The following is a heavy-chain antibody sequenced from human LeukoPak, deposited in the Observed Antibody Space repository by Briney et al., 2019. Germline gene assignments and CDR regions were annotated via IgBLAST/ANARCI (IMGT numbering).Heavy chain of an antibody. J-gene: IGHJ4*02. CDR1: GFTFSSYG. CDR3: ARGGDFY. CDR2: ISSSSSTI. D-gene: IGHD3-3*01. Sequence: PGGSLRLSCAASGFTFSSYGMTWVRQAPGKGLEWVSYISSSSSTIYYADSVKGRFTISRDNAKNSLYLQMNSLRADDTAVYYCARGGDFYWGQGTLVTVSS. V-gene: IGHV3-48*01.